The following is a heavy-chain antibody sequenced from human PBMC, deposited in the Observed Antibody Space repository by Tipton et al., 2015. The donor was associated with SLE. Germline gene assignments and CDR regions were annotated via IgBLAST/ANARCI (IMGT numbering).Heavy chain of an antibody. D-gene: IGHD2-21*01. CDR1: GASLSSNIW. V-gene: IGHV4-4*02. CDR3: AREASYCGGDCYPSWFDP. CDR2: IYHSGST. Sequence: TLSLTCTVSGASLSSNIWWWSWARQPPGKGLEWIGEIYHSGSTNYNPSLKSRVTISVDTSKNQFSLKLSSVTAADTAVYYCAREASYCGGDCYPSWFDPWGQGTLVTVSS. J-gene: IGHJ5*02.